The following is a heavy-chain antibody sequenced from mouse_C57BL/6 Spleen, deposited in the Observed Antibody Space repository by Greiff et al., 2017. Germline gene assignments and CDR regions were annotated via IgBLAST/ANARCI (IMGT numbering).Heavy chain of an antibody. J-gene: IGHJ4*01. CDR1: GYAFSNYW. V-gene: IGHV1-80*01. CDR2: INPEDGDT. CDR3: ATREKGD. Sequence: QVQLQQSGAELVKPGASVKLSCSASGYAFSNYWMYWVKRRPGKGLEGIGQINPEDGDTTYNAKFKGKATLTADKSSSTAYMQLSSLTSEDSAVYYCATREKGDWGKGTTVTVSS.